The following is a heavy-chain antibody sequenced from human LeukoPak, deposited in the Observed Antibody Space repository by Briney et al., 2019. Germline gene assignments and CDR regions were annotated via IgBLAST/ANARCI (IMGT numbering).Heavy chain of an antibody. CDR3: AKDQFRGAFDI. CDR1: GFTFSSYG. J-gene: IGHJ3*02. CDR2: ISYDGSNK. V-gene: IGHV3-30*18. Sequence: GGSLRLSCAASGFTFSSYGMHWVRQAPGKGLEWVAVISYDGSNKYYADSAKGRFTISRDNSKNTLYLQMNSLRAEDTAVYYCAKDQFRGAFDIWGQGTMVTVSS.